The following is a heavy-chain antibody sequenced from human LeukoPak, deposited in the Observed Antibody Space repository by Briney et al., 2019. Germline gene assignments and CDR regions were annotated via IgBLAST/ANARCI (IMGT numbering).Heavy chain of an antibody. V-gene: IGHV4-30-4*01. J-gene: IGHJ4*02. CDR2: IYYSGRT. CDR3: ARGDYGDY. CDR1: GGSISSGEYC. Sequence: SETLSLTCTVSGGSISSGEYCWSWIRQPPGKGLEWIGYIYYSGRTYYNPSLKSRVTISVDTSKNQFSLKLSSVTAADTAVYYCARGDYGDYWGQGTLVTVSS.